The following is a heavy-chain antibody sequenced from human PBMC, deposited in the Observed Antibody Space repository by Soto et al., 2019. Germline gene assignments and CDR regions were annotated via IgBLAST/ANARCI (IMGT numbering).Heavy chain of an antibody. V-gene: IGHV3-48*02. D-gene: IGHD6-19*01. Sequence: EVQLVESGGGLVQPGGSLRLSCAASGFTFSIYSMNWVRQAPGKGLEWFSYITSDTLTLKYTDSVKGRFTISRDNAKNSLYLQMNSLRDEDTAVYFCARSVEGHFDYWGQGTVVTVSS. J-gene: IGHJ4*02. CDR3: ARSVEGHFDY. CDR1: GFTFSIYS. CDR2: ITSDTLTL.